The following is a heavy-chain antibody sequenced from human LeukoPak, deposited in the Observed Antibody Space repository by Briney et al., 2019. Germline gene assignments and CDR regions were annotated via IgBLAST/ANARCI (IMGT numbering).Heavy chain of an antibody. CDR2: ISWNSGNV. CDR1: GFTLNDHA. V-gene: IGHV3-9*01. D-gene: IGHD1-26*01. CDR3: ARDRGSGSYFY. J-gene: IGHJ4*02. Sequence: PGGSLRLSCTASGFTLNDHAIHWVRQVPGKGLEWVSGISWNSGNVGYADSVKGRFTISRDNAKNSLYLQMNSLRAEDTAVYYCARDRGSGSYFYWGQGTLVTVSS.